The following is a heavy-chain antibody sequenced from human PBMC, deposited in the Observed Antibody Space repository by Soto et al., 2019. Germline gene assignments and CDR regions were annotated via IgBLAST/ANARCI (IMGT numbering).Heavy chain of an antibody. Sequence: SETLSLTCTVSGGSISSYYWSWIRQPPGKGLEWIGYIYYSGSTNYNPSLKSRVTISVDTSKNQFSLKLSSVTAADTAVYYCARVEVWCSSTSCYDGVILLYDYYYMDVWGKGTTVTVSS. J-gene: IGHJ6*03. CDR3: ARVEVWCSSTSCYDGVILLYDYYYMDV. V-gene: IGHV4-59*01. CDR1: GGSISSYY. CDR2: IYYSGST. D-gene: IGHD2-2*01.